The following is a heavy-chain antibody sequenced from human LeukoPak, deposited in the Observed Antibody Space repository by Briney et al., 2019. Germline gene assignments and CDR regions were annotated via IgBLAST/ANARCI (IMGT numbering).Heavy chain of an antibody. V-gene: IGHV3-21*01. J-gene: IGHJ4*02. CDR2: ISSSSSYI. D-gene: IGHD3-10*01. CDR3: ARDGSGRVPEMSAPDY. CDR1: GFPFSSYS. Sequence: GGPLRLSCAASGFPFSSYSMHWVRQAPAKGLEWVSSISSSSSYIYYADSVKGRFTISRDNAKNSLFLQMNSLRAEDTAVYYCARDGSGRVPEMSAPDYWGQGTLVTVSS.